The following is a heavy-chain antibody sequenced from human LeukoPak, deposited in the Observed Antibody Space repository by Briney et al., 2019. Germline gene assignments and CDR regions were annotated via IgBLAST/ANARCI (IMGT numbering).Heavy chain of an antibody. Sequence: PSETLSLTCTVSGGSISSYYWSWIRQPPGKGLEWIGYIYYSGSTNYNPSLKSRVTISVDTSKNQFSLKLSSMTAADTAVYYCARDLKDYYFDYWGQEPWSPSPQ. D-gene: IGHD3/OR15-3a*01. CDR2: IYYSGST. V-gene: IGHV4-59*01. CDR1: GGSISSYY. CDR3: ARDLKDYYFDY. J-gene: IGHJ4*01.